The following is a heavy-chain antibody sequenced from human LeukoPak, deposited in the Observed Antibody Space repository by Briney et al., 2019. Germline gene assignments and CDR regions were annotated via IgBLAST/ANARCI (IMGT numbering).Heavy chain of an antibody. Sequence: SETLSLTCTVSGGSISSSSYYWGWIRQPPGKGLEWIGSIYYSGSTYYNPSLKSRVTISVDTSKNQFSLKLSSVTAADTAVYYCARGHYDFWSGYYWAFDIWGQGTMVTVSS. CDR2: IYYSGST. J-gene: IGHJ3*02. D-gene: IGHD3-3*01. V-gene: IGHV4-39*07. CDR3: ARGHYDFWSGYYWAFDI. CDR1: GGSISSSSYY.